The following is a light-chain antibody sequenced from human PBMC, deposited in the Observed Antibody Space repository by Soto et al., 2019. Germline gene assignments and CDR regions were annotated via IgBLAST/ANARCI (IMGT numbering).Light chain of an antibody. CDR3: QQYGSSPWT. Sequence: VLTQSPGTLSLSPGERATLSCRASQSVSSSYLAWYQQKPGQAPRLLIYGASSRATGIPDRVSGSGSGTNLTLTIRRLEPEDFAVYYCQQYGSSPWTFGQGTKVEIK. CDR1: QSVSSSY. V-gene: IGKV3-20*01. J-gene: IGKJ1*01. CDR2: GAS.